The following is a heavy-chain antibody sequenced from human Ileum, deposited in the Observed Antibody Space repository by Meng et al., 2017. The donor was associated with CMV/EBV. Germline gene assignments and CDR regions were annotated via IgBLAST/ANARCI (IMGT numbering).Heavy chain of an antibody. D-gene: IGHD3-22*01. Sequence: GESLKISCAASGFTFSSYWMSWVRQAPWKGLEWVANIKQDGSEKYYVDSVKGRFTISRDNAKNSLYLQMNSLRAEDTAVYYCASGKGSYGYYRLLYYYYGKDVWGQGTTVTVSS. CDR1: GFTFSSYW. CDR3: ASGKGSYGYYRLLYYYYGKDV. V-gene: IGHV3-7*01. J-gene: IGHJ6*02. CDR2: IKQDGSEK.